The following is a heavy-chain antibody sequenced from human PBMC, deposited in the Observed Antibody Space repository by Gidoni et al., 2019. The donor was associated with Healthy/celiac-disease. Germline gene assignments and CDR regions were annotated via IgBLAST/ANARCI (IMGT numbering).Heavy chain of an antibody. CDR2: IKQDGSEK. CDR3: ARWGYFDSDAFDI. V-gene: IGHV3-7*03. Sequence: EVQLVESGGGLVQPGGSLRLSCAASGFTFSSYWMSWVRQAPGKGLEWVANIKQDGSEKYYVDSVKGRFTISRDNAKNSLYLQMNSLRAEDTAVYYCARWGYFDSDAFDIWGQGTMVTVSS. CDR1: GFTFSSYW. D-gene: IGHD3-9*01. J-gene: IGHJ3*02.